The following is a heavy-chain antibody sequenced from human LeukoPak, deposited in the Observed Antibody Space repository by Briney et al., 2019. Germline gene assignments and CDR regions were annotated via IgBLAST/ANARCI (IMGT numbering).Heavy chain of an antibody. Sequence: GGSLILSCAAAGFTVSTNYMTWVRQAPGKGLEWVSVIYSGGSTYYAESVKGRFTISRDNSKNTLYLQMNSLRAEHTAVYYCAKDRHNSYDYGRQGTLLTVSS. CDR1: GFTVSTNY. CDR2: IYSGGST. V-gene: IGHV3-53*01. D-gene: IGHD2-21*01. J-gene: IGHJ4*02. CDR3: AKDRHNSYDY.